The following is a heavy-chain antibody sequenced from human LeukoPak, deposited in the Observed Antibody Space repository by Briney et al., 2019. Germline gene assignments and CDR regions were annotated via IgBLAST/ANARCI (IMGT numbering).Heavy chain of an antibody. CDR2: ISYDGSDK. J-gene: IGHJ6*02. CDR3: AKEHGDRGYYYYGMDV. Sequence: GRSLRLSCAASGFTFSSYGMHWVRQAPGKGLEWVAVISYDGSDKYYADSVKGRFTISRDNPKNTMYLQMNSLRVEDTAVYYCAKEHGDRGYYYYGMDVWGQGTTVTVPS. V-gene: IGHV3-30*18. D-gene: IGHD4-17*01. CDR1: GFTFSSYG.